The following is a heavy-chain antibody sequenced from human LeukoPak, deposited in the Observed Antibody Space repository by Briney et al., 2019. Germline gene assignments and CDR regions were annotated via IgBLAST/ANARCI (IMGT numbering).Heavy chain of an antibody. D-gene: IGHD6-25*01. V-gene: IGHV3-23*01. CDR2: ISGSGGST. J-gene: IGHJ4*02. CDR3: AKDRDVSSGPMGLKVY. Sequence: PGGSLRLSCAASGFTFSSYAMSWARQAPGKGLEWVSAISGSGGSTYYADSVKGRFTISRDNSKNTLYLQMNSLRAEDTAVYYCAKDRDVSSGPMGLKVYWGQGTLVTVSS. CDR1: GFTFSSYA.